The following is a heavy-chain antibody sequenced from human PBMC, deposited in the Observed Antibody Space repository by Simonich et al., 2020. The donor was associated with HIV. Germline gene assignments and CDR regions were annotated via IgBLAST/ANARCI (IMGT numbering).Heavy chain of an antibody. D-gene: IGHD3-10*01. CDR3: ARIGPDYYRGYYYMDV. Sequence: QVQPQQWGAGLLKPSETLSLTCAVTGGSFSGHYWTWIRQPPGKGLEWIGEINHSGSTNPNTSLKSRVTISVDTSKNHFSLKLSSVTAADTAVYYCARIGPDYYRGYYYMDVWGKGTTVTVSS. V-gene: IGHV4-34*01. CDR2: INHSGST. CDR1: GGSFSGHY. J-gene: IGHJ6*03.